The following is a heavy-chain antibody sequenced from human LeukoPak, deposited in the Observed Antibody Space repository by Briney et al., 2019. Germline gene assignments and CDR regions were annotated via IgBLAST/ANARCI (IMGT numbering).Heavy chain of an antibody. V-gene: IGHV3-48*03. CDR1: GFTFSSYE. Sequence: PGGSLRLSCAASGFTFSSYEMNWVRQAPGKGLEWASYISSSGSTIYYADSVKGRFTISRDNAKNSLYLQMNSLRAEDTAVYYCARDQRARYNWNDWLDYYGMDVWGKGTTVTVSS. CDR2: ISSSGSTI. D-gene: IGHD1-1*01. CDR3: ARDQRARYNWNDWLDYYGMDV. J-gene: IGHJ6*04.